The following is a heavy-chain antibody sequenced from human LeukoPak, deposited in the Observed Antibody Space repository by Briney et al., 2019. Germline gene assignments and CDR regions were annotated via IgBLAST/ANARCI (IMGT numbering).Heavy chain of an antibody. CDR2: IYSGGST. D-gene: IGHD1-14*01. CDR1: GFIFSTYG. Sequence: GGSLRLSCAASGFIFSTYGMHWVRQAPGKGLEWVSSIYSGGSTYYADSVKGRFTISRDNSKNTVYLQLNSLRAEDTAVYFCARVRLDRSERNLDAFENWGQGTMVTVSS. V-gene: IGHV3-53*01. CDR3: ARVRLDRSERNLDAFEN. J-gene: IGHJ3*02.